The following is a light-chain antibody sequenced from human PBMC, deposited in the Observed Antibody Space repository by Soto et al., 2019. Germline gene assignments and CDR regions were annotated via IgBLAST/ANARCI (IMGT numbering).Light chain of an antibody. CDR3: QQYFSLPLT. CDR1: QSVGSD. J-gene: IGKJ4*01. CDR2: GAS. V-gene: IGKV3-15*01. Sequence: EIVMTQSPVTLSVSPGERATLSCRASQSVGSDLAWHQQKPGQAPRLLIYGASTRATGIPARFSGSGSGTEFTLTIRSLQPEDVAFYSCQQYFSLPLTFGGGTKVDI.